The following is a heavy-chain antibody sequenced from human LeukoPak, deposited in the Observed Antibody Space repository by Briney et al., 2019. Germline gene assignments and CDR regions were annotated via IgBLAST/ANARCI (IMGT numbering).Heavy chain of an antibody. D-gene: IGHD3-22*01. CDR1: GYTFTGYY. J-gene: IGHJ4*02. CDR3: ARVVYYYDSSDYFDY. CDR2: INPNSGGT. V-gene: IGHV1-2*02. Sequence: ASVKVSCKASGYTFTGYYMHWARQAPGQGLEWMGWINPNSGGTNYAQKFQGRVTMTRDTSISTAYMELSRLRSDDTAVYYCARVVYYYDSSDYFDYWGQGTLVTVSS.